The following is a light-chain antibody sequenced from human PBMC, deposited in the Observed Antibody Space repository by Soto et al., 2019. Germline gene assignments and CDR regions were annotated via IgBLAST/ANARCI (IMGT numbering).Light chain of an antibody. J-gene: IGKJ1*01. CDR3: QQYGSIPWT. CDR1: QSVRSDY. Sequence: EIVITQSPGTMAVSPGEGATLSCRASQSVRSDYLAWYQQKPGQAPRLLIYDASSRATGIPDRFSGSGSGTDFTLTISRLEPEEFAVYYCQQYGSIPWTFGQGTKVDIK. V-gene: IGKV3-20*01. CDR2: DAS.